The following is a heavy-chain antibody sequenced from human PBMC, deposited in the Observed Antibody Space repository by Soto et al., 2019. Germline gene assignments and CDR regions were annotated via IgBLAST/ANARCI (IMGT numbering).Heavy chain of an antibody. CDR3: ARLSRGLDYDFWSGSDY. CDR2: ISAYNGNT. J-gene: IGHJ4*02. Sequence: ASVKVSCKASGYTFTSYGISWVRQAPGQGLEWMGWISAYNGNTNYVQKLQGRVTMTTDTSTSTAYMELRSLRSDDTAVYYCARLSRGLDYDFWSGSDYWGQGTLVTVSS. CDR1: GYTFTSYG. D-gene: IGHD3-3*01. V-gene: IGHV1-18*01.